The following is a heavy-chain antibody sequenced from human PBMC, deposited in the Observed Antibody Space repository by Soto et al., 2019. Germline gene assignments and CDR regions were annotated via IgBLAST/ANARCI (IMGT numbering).Heavy chain of an antibody. CDR2: IWYDGSNK. Sequence: GGSLRLSCAASGFTFSSYGMHWVRQAPGKGLEWVAVIWYDGSNKYYADSVKGRFTISRDNSKNTLYLQMNSLRAEDTAVYYCARDALKTTVTTHFGYWGQGTLVTVSS. CDR1: GFTFSSYG. J-gene: IGHJ4*02. D-gene: IGHD4-17*01. CDR3: ARDALKTTVTTHFGY. V-gene: IGHV3-33*01.